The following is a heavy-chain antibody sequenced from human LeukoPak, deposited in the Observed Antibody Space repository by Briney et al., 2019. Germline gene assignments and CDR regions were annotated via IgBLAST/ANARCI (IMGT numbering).Heavy chain of an antibody. CDR2: MYHYGGT. CDR3: ARVLYSSGWYSFDY. CDR1: GGSINSDY. V-gene: IGHV4-59*01. D-gene: IGHD6-19*01. J-gene: IGHJ4*02. Sequence: SETLSLTCSVSGGSINSDYWNWIRQPPGKGLEWIGYMYHYGGTNYNPSLKSRVTISIDKPKKQFSLKLISVTAADTAVYYCARVLYSSGWYSFDYWGQGTLVTVSS.